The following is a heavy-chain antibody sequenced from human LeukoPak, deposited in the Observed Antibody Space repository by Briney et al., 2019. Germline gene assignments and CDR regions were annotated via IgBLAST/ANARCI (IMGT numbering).Heavy chain of an antibody. CDR1: GFTFSSYG. Sequence: GGSLRLSCAASGFTFSSYGMRWVRQAPGKGLEWVAFIRDDGSNKYYADSVKGRFTISRDNSKNTLYLQMNSLRAEDTAVYYCAKDGGYPRGVHFDYWGQGTLVTVSS. D-gene: IGHD5-12*01. V-gene: IGHV3-30*02. CDR2: IRDDGSNK. CDR3: AKDGGYPRGVHFDY. J-gene: IGHJ4*02.